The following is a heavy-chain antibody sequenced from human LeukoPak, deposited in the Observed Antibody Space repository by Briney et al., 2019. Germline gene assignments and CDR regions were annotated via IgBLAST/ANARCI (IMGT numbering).Heavy chain of an antibody. CDR3: ARDRLTGTPRPYYFDY. J-gene: IGHJ4*02. CDR1: GYTFTRYY. Sequence: ASVKVSCKASGYTFTRYYMHWVRQAPGQGLEWMGIINPSGGSTSYAQKFQGRVTMTRDTSTSTVYMELSSLRSEDTAVYYCARDRLTGTPRPYYFDYWGQGTLVTVSS. V-gene: IGHV1-46*01. CDR2: INPSGGST. D-gene: IGHD1-7*01.